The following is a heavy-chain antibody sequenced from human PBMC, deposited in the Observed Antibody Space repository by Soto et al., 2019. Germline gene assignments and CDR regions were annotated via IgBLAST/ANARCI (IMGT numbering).Heavy chain of an antibody. J-gene: IGHJ4*02. CDR3: AKYRRTEAEGFTLDY. CDR2: IYYTGTT. Sequence: SETLSLTCAVSGDSINNSYWSWIRQPPGKRLKWIGNIYYTGTTTYNPSLESRVTMSVDTSKNQFSLKLNSVDAADTAVYYCAKYRRTEAEGFTLDYWGRGTLVTVSS. D-gene: IGHD6-13*01. V-gene: IGHV4-59*01. CDR1: GDSINNSY.